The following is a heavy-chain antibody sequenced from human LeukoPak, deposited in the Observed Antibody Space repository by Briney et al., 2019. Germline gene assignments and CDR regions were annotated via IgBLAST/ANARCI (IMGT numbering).Heavy chain of an antibody. J-gene: IGHJ4*02. CDR2: IKPDSGFT. Sequence: ASLKVSCKASGYAFTVRYMHWVRPVPEQGLECMGFIKPDSGFTNYTEKFQDRVTMSRDTSITTVYMELSSLGAGDTALYYCSTEDKYCKTTTCDDYWGQGTLVTVSS. D-gene: IGHD2/OR15-2a*01. CDR3: STEDKYCKTTTCDDY. CDR1: GYAFTVRY. V-gene: IGHV1-2*02.